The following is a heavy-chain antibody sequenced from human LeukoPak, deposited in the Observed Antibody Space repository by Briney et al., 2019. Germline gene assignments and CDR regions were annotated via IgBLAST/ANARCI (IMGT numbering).Heavy chain of an antibody. CDR1: GSTFSDYY. V-gene: IGHV3-11*04. D-gene: IGHD5-24*01. CDR2: ISSSGSTI. CDR3: ARTLRDGYKYPDPYFDY. J-gene: IGHJ4*02. Sequence: PGGSLRLSCAASGSTFSDYYMSWIRQAPGKGLEWVSYISSSGSTIYYADSVKGRFTISRDNAKNSLYLQMNSLRAEDTAVYYCARTLRDGYKYPDPYFDYWGQGTLVTVSS.